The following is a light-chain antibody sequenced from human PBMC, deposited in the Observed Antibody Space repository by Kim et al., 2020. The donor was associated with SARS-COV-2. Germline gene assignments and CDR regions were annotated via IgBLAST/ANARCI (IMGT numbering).Light chain of an antibody. CDR1: QSISSW. CDR2: DAS. V-gene: IGKV1-5*01. J-gene: IGKJ1*01. CDR3: QHYSTYST. Sequence: GDRVNITCRASQSISSWLAWYQQKPGKAPNLLIYDASSLESGVPSRFSGSGSGTDFTLTISSLQPDDFATYYCQHYSTYSTFGQGTKVDIK.